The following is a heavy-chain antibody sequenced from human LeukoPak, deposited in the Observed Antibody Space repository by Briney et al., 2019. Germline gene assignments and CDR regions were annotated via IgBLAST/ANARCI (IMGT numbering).Heavy chain of an antibody. CDR2: IRYDGSNK. CDR1: GFTFSSYG. J-gene: IGHJ4*02. CDR3: AKDQGRVLWFGEYYFDY. D-gene: IGHD3-10*01. Sequence: GGSLRLSCAASGFTFSSYGMHWVRQAPGKGLEWVAFIRYDGSNKYYADSVKGRFTISRDNSKNTLYLQMNSLRAEDTAAYYCAKDQGRVLWFGEYYFDYWGQGTLVTVSS. V-gene: IGHV3-30*02.